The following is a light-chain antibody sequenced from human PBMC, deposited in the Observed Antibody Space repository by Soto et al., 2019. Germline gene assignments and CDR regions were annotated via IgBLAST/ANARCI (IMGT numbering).Light chain of an antibody. V-gene: IGLV2-11*01. J-gene: IGLJ1*01. CDR1: SSDVGAYIY. CDR3: CSYAGSYTHV. CDR2: DVI. Sequence: QSALTQPPSASGSPGQSVTISCTGTSSDVGAYIYVSWYQQHPGKAPKLIIYDVIKRPSGVPGRFSGSKSGNTASLTISGLQAEDEADYYCCSYAGSYTHVFGTGTKVTVL.